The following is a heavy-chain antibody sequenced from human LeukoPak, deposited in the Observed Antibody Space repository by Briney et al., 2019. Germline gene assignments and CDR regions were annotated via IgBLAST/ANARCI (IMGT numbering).Heavy chain of an antibody. CDR3: ARHDDIAVFWNGLDV. J-gene: IGHJ6*01. CDR2: IYYRRNT. D-gene: IGHD6-19*01. CDR1: AASTTTYY. Sequence: SSATLSLVCTLSAASTTTYYSSWTRQPPGKGLECIGYIYYRRNTIYIPSLQSRVTISIDTSKNQLALKVNSVTAAGTAVYYCARHDDIAVFWNGLDVWGQGTTVTVSS. V-gene: IGHV4-59*08.